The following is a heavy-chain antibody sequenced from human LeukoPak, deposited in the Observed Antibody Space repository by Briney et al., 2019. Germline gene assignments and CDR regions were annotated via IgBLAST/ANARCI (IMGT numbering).Heavy chain of an antibody. J-gene: IGHJ4*02. Sequence: SVKVSCKVSGYTLTELSMHWVRQAPGKGLEWMGGFDPEDGETIYAQKFQGRVTITRSTSMNTAYMELSSLRSEDTAVYYCTRHTSPTFDYWGQGTLVTVSS. D-gene: IGHD2-2*01. CDR3: TRHTSPTFDY. CDR1: GYTLTELS. CDR2: FDPEDGET. V-gene: IGHV1-24*01.